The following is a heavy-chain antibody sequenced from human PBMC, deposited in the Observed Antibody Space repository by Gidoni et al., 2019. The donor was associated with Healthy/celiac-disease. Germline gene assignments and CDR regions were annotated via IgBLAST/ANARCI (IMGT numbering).Heavy chain of an antibody. D-gene: IGHD3-22*01. V-gene: IGHV1-2*02. Sequence: QVQLVQSGAEVKKPGASVKVSCKASGYTFTGYYMHWVRQAPGQGLEWMGWINPNSGGTNDAQKFQGRVTMTRDTSISTAYMELSRLRSDDTAVYYCARGGTMRWLVPWFDPWGQGTLVTVSS. CDR3: ARGGTMRWLVPWFDP. CDR1: GYTFTGYY. J-gene: IGHJ5*02. CDR2: INPNSGGT.